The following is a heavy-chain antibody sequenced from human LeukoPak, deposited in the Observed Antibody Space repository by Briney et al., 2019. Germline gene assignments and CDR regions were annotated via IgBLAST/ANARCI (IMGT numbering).Heavy chain of an antibody. D-gene: IGHD3-3*01. Sequence: SETLSLTCTVSGGSISSSSYYWGWIRQPPGKGLEWIGSICYSGSTYYNPSLKSRVTISVDTSKNQFSLKLSSVTAADTAVYYCARLRIFGFDYWGQGTLVTVSS. CDR2: ICYSGST. J-gene: IGHJ4*02. V-gene: IGHV4-39*01. CDR3: ARLRIFGFDY. CDR1: GGSISSSSYY.